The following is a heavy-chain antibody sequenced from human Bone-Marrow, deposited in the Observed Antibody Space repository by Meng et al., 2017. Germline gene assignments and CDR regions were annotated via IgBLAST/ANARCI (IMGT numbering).Heavy chain of an antibody. V-gene: IGHV4-31*03. D-gene: IGHD2/OR15-2a*01. CDR2: NYYSGST. CDR3: ASGLWINAFDT. CDR1: GDSITSGGYY. J-gene: IGHJ3*02. Sequence: QVRLQEAGPGLVKPSQTLSLACTVSGDSITSGGYYWTWIRQHPGKGLEWIGYNYYSGSTSYNPSLKNRLSISIDTSKNQFFLKLSSVTAADTAMYYCASGLWINAFDTWGQGTVVTVSS.